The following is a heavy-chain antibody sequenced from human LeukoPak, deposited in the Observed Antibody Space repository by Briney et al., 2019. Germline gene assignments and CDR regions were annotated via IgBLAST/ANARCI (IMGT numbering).Heavy chain of an antibody. V-gene: IGHV4-59*01. CDR2: IYYSGST. Sequence: PSETLSLTCTVSGGSISSYYWSWIRRPPGKGLEWIGYIYYSGSTNYNPSLKSRVTISVDTSKNQFSLKLSSVTAADTAVYYCARLVGGAFDIWGQGTMVTVSS. CDR1: GGSISSYY. D-gene: IGHD2-21*01. J-gene: IGHJ3*02. CDR3: ARLVGGAFDI.